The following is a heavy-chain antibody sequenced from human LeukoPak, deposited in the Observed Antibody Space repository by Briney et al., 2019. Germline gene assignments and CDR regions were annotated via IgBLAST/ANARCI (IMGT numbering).Heavy chain of an antibody. V-gene: IGHV3-66*01. D-gene: IGHD6-13*01. J-gene: IGHJ2*01. CDR3: AREGKYSSSGGHWYFDL. CDR1: GFTVSSNY. CDR2: IYSGGST. Sequence: GGSLRLSCAASGFTVSSNYMSWVRQAPGKGLEWVSVIYSGGSTYYADSVKGRFTISRDNSKNTLYLQMNSLRAEDTAVYYCAREGKYSSSGGHWYFDLWGRGTLVTVSS.